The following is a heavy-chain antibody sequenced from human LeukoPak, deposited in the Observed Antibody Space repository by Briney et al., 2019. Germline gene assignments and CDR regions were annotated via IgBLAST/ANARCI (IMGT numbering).Heavy chain of an antibody. J-gene: IGHJ3*02. V-gene: IGHV3-23*01. CDR2: ISGSGGA. D-gene: IGHD3-22*01. CDR1: GFTFSTYA. CDR3: ARGGNIGYNYNAFDI. Sequence: PGGSLRLSCAASGFTFSTYAMTWVRQAPGKGLEWVSSISGSGGAFHADSVKGRFTISRDNSKNTLYLQMNSLGAEDTAVYYCARGGNIGYNYNAFDIWGQGTVVTVSS.